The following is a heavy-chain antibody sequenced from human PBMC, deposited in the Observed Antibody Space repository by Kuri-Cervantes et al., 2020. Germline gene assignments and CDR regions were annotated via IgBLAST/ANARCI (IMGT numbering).Heavy chain of an antibody. D-gene: IGHD6-13*01. CDR3: ARIAAVNWFDP. J-gene: IGHJ5*02. CDR2: IDISGGGT. Sequence: GGSLRLSCAGSGFTFSTYAMSWVRQAPGKGLEWVSGIDISGGGTYYADSVRGRFTISRDNSKNTLYLQMNSLRAEDTAVYYCARIAAVNWFDPWGQGTLVTVSS. V-gene: IGHV3-23*01. CDR1: GFTFSTYA.